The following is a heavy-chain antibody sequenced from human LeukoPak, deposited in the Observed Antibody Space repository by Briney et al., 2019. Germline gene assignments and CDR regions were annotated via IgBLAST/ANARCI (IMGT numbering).Heavy chain of an antibody. CDR3: AKISLTLTRDY. J-gene: IGHJ4*02. V-gene: IGHV3-23*01. D-gene: IGHD2-15*01. CDR2: ISNSGGRT. CDR1: GFTFNSYA. Sequence: PGGSLRLSCAASGFTFNSYAMTWVRQAPGKGLEWVSGISNSGGRTYYADSVKGRFTISRDNSKSTLFLQMNSLRADDTAVYFCAKISLTLTRDYWGQGSLVTVSS.